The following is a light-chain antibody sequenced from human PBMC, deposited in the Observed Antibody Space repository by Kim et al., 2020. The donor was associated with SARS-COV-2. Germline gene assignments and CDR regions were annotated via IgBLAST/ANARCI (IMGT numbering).Light chain of an antibody. CDR3: QQYGGSPPNT. CDR2: GAS. J-gene: IGKJ2*01. Sequence: SSYLAWYQQKPGQAPRLLIFGASNRATGIPDRFTGSGSGTEFTLTINRVEPEDVAVYYCQQYGGSPPNTFGQGTKLEIK. CDR1: SSY. V-gene: IGKV3-20*01.